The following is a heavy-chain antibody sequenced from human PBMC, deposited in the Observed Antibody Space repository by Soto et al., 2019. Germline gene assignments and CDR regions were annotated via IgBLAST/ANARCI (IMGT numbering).Heavy chain of an antibody. D-gene: IGHD5-12*01. V-gene: IGHV3-66*01. CDR1: GFTVSSNY. CDR3: ARGLYSGWHYFDY. Sequence: EVQLVESGGGLVQPGGSLRLSCAASGFTVSSNYMSWVRQAPGKGLEWVSVIYSGGSTYYADSVKGRFTISRDNSKNTLYLKMNSPSAEDTAVYYCARGLYSGWHYFDYWGQGTLVTVSS. CDR2: IYSGGST. J-gene: IGHJ4*02.